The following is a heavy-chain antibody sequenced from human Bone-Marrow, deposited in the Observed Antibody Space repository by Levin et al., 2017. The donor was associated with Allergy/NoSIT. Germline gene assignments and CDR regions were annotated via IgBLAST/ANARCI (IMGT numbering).Heavy chain of an antibody. V-gene: IGHV4-59*01. J-gene: IGHJ5*02. CDR3: AGASRRYGDHGS. Sequence: PSETLSLTCTVSRGSISTYYWSWIRQPPGKGLEWIGYIYNSGSTNYNPSLKSRVTISEATSRNQFSLKLSSVTAADTAVYYCAGASRRYGDHGSWGQGTLVTVSS. CDR1: RGSISTYY. D-gene: IGHD4-17*01. CDR2: IYNSGST.